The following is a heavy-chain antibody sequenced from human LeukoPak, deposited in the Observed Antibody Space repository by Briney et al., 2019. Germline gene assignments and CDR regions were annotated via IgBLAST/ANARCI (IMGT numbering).Heavy chain of an antibody. D-gene: IGHD1-7*01. Sequence: SETLSLTCTVSGGSISSYYRSWIRQPPGKGLEWIGYIYTSGSTNYNPSLKSRVTISVDTSKNQFSLKLSSVTAADTAVYYCARQSVLTGTTWFDPWGQGTLVTVSS. CDR1: GGSISSYY. V-gene: IGHV4-4*09. CDR2: IYTSGST. CDR3: ARQSVLTGTTWFDP. J-gene: IGHJ5*02.